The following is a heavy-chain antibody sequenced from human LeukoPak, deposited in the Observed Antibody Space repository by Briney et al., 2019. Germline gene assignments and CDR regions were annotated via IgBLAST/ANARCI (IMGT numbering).Heavy chain of an antibody. CDR2: IRYDGSNK. D-gene: IGHD4-17*01. Sequence: PGGSLRLSCAASGFTFSSYGMHWVRQAPGKGLEWVAFIRYDGSNKYYADSVKGRFTISRDNSKNTLYLQMNSLRAEDTAVYYCANGGDYLDYYYYMDVWGKGTTVTVSS. CDR1: GFTFSSYG. CDR3: ANGGDYLDYYYYMDV. J-gene: IGHJ6*03. V-gene: IGHV3-30*02.